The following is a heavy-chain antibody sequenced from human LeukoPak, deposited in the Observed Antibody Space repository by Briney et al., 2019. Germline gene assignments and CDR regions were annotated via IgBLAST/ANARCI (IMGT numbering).Heavy chain of an antibody. V-gene: IGHV3-30-3*01. CDR1: GFTFSSYA. Sequence: PGGSLRLSCAASGFTFSSYAMHWVRQAPGKGLEWVAVISYDGSNKYYADSVKGRFTISRDNSKNTLYLQMNSLRAEDTAVYYCARDSLPAAMTFDYWGQGTLVTVSS. CDR2: ISYDGSNK. CDR3: ARDSLPAAMTFDY. J-gene: IGHJ4*02. D-gene: IGHD2-2*01.